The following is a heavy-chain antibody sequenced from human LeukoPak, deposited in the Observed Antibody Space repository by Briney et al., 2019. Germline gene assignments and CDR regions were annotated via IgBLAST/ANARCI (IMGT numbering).Heavy chain of an antibody. CDR1: GGPISSGSYY. CDR3: ATPGYSSCWSDAFDI. Sequence: SQTLSLTCSVSGGPISSGSYYWSWIRQPAGKGLEWIGRIYTSGSTNYNPSLKSRVTISVDTSKNQFSLKLSSVTAADTAVYYCATPGYSSCWSDAFDIWGQGTMVTVSS. J-gene: IGHJ3*02. CDR2: IYTSGST. V-gene: IGHV4-61*02. D-gene: IGHD6-19*01.